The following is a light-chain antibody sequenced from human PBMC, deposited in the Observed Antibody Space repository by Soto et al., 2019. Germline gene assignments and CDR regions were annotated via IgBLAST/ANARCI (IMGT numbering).Light chain of an antibody. CDR1: ISDVGGHDY. CDR2: DVS. CDR3: SSYTTSSTYV. J-gene: IGLJ1*01. Sequence: QSVLTQPASVSGSPGQSITISCTGTISDVGGHDYVSWYQQHPGKAPKLMIYDVSNRPSGVSNRFSGSKSGNTASLTISGLQADDEADYYCSSYTTSSTYVFGTGTKVTVL. V-gene: IGLV2-14*01.